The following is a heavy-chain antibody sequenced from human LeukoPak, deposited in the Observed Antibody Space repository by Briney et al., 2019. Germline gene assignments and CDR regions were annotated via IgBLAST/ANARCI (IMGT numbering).Heavy chain of an antibody. Sequence: TSETLSLTCTVSGGSISSYYWSWIRQPPGKGLEWIGYIYHSGSTYYNPSLKSRVTISVDRSKNQFSLKLSSVTAADTAVYYCASLVYYYYYMDVWGKGTTVTVSS. J-gene: IGHJ6*03. V-gene: IGHV4-59*12. CDR1: GGSISSYY. CDR3: ASLVYYYYYMDV. CDR2: IYHSGST.